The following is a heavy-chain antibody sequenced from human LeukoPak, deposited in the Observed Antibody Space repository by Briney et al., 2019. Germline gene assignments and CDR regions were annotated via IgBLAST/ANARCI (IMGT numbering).Heavy chain of an antibody. CDR1: GGSISSSNW. Sequence: SETLSLTCAVSGGSISSSNWWSWVRQPPGKGLEWIGSIYHSGSTYYNPSLKSRVTISVDTSKNQFSLKLSSVTAADTAVYYCARVPHSSSFDYWGQGTLVTVSS. CDR3: ARVPHSSSFDY. CDR2: IYHSGST. D-gene: IGHD6-13*01. J-gene: IGHJ4*02. V-gene: IGHV4-4*02.